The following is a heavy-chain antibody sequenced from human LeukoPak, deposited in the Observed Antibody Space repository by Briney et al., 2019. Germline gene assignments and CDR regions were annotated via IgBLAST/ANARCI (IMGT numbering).Heavy chain of an antibody. J-gene: IGHJ6*03. V-gene: IGHV4-59*01. CDR2: IYYSGSS. CDR1: GGSISGYH. Sequence: SETLSLTCNVSGGSISGYHWGWIRQPPGKGLEWLGYIYYSGSSNYNPSLKSRVTISADTSKNQFSLKLSSVTAADTAVYYWARVPRSYYYYYYMDVWGKGTTVTVSS. CDR3: ARVPRSYYYYYYMDV.